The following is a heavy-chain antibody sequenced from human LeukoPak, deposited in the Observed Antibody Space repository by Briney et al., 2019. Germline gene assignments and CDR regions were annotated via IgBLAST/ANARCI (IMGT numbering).Heavy chain of an antibody. J-gene: IGHJ3*02. Sequence: ASVKVSCKASGYTFTDYYIHWVRQAPGQGLEWMGWINPNSGGTNYAQKFQGRVTMTRDTSISTAYMELSRLRSDDTAVYYCARVGMVRGVIGAFDIWGQGTMVTVSS. CDR2: INPNSGGT. D-gene: IGHD3-10*01. CDR1: GYTFTDYY. V-gene: IGHV1-2*02. CDR3: ARVGMVRGVIGAFDI.